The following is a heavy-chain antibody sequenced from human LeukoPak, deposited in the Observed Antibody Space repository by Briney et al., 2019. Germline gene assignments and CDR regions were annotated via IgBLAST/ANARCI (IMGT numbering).Heavy chain of an antibody. V-gene: IGHV4-34*01. CDR1: DGSFNHYY. CDR3: ARGGELPADY. CDR2: IYYSGST. Sequence: PSETLSLTCAVYDGSFNHYYWSWIRQPPGKGLEWIGSIYYSGSTYYNPSLKSRVTIPVDTSKNQFSLKLSSVTAADTAVYYCARGGELPADYWGQGTLVTVSS. J-gene: IGHJ4*02. D-gene: IGHD1-26*01.